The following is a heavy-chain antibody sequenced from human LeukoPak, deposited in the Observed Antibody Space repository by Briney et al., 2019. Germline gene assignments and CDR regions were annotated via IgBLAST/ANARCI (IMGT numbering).Heavy chain of an antibody. D-gene: IGHD3-10*01. V-gene: IGHV5-51*01. J-gene: IGHJ4*02. CDR1: GYSFTSYW. CDR3: ARLLRYYGSGTFEGFDY. Sequence: GESLKISCKGSGYSFTSYWIAWVRQMPGKGLEWMGIIHSGNSVTRYSPSFQGQVTISADKSISTAYLQWSSLKASDTAMYYCARLLRYYGSGTFEGFDYWGQGALVTVSS. CDR2: IHSGNSVT.